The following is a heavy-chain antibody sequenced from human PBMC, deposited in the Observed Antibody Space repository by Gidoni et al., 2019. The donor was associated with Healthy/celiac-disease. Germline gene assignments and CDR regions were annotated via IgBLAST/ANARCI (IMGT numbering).Heavy chain of an antibody. CDR3: ARGGYYDSIGYIYYYYGMDV. J-gene: IGHJ6*02. CDR2: IIPIFGTA. D-gene: IGHD3-22*01. Sequence: QVQRVQSGAEVKKPGSSVTVSCKASGGTVSSYAISWVRQAPGQGLEWMGGIIPIFGTANYAQKFQGRVTITADESTSTAYMELSSLRSEDTAVYYCARGGYYDSIGYIYYYYGMDVWGQGTTVTVSS. V-gene: IGHV1-69*01. CDR1: GGTVSSYA.